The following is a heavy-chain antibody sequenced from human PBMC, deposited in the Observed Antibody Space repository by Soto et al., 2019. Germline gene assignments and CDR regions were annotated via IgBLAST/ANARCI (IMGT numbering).Heavy chain of an antibody. CDR3: ARVSNWNYPIYNFDY. J-gene: IGHJ4*02. CDR1: GGTFSSYA. CDR2: SIPIFGTA. D-gene: IGHD1-7*01. Sequence: QVQLVQSGAEVKKPGSSVKVSCKASGGTFSSYAISLVRQAPGQGLEWMGGSIPIFGTANYAQKFQGRVTITADESTSTAYMELSSLRSEDTAVYYCARVSNWNYPIYNFDYWGQGTLVTVSS. V-gene: IGHV1-69*01.